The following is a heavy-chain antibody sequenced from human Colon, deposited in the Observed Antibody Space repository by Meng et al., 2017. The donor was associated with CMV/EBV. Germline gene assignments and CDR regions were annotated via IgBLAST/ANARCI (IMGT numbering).Heavy chain of an antibody. Sequence: ASVKVSCKVSGYTLTELSMHWVRQAPGKGLEWMGGFDAEHGETFYAQKFQGRVTMTEDRSTDTAYMELSSLRSEDTAVYYCTTPLWSYNDFRGQGTLVTVSS. V-gene: IGHV1-24*01. CDR2: FDAEHGET. D-gene: IGHD3-10*01. CDR1: GYTLTELS. CDR3: TTPLWSYNDF. J-gene: IGHJ4*02.